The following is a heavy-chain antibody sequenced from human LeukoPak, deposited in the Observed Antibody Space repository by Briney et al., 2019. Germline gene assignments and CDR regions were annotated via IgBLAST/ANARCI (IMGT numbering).Heavy chain of an antibody. CDR3: ASEGTYYYDSSGYNYFDY. Sequence: SETLSLTCTVSGGSISSGDYYWSWIRQPPGKGLERIGYIYYSGSTYYNPSLKSRVTISVDTSKNQFSLKLSSVTAADTAVYYCASEGTYYYDSSGYNYFDYWGQGTLVTVSS. V-gene: IGHV4-30-4*01. CDR1: GGSISSGDYY. D-gene: IGHD3-22*01. J-gene: IGHJ4*02. CDR2: IYYSGST.